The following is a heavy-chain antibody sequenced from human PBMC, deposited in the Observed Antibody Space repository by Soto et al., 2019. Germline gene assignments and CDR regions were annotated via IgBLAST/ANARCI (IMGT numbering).Heavy chain of an antibody. Sequence: GGSLRLSCAASGFTFSSYAMSWVRQAPGKGLEWVSAISGSGGSTYYADSVKGRFTISRDNSKNTLYLQMNSLRAEDTAVYYCAKENDIVVVVAAYNWFDPWGQGTLVTVSS. CDR2: ISGSGGST. J-gene: IGHJ5*02. V-gene: IGHV3-23*01. CDR1: GFTFSSYA. D-gene: IGHD2-15*01. CDR3: AKENDIVVVVAAYNWFDP.